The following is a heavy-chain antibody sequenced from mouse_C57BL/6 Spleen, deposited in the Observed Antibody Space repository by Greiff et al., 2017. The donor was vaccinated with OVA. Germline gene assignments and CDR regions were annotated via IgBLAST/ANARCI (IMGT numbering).Heavy chain of an antibody. V-gene: IGHV2-6*03. CDR2: IWSDGST. D-gene: IGHD2-3*01. Sequence: VQGVESGPGLVAPSQSLSITCTVSGFSFTSDGLHWVRQPPGKGLEWLVVIWSDGSTTYNSALKSRLSISTDNSKSQVFLKMNSLQPDDTAMYYCARDDGYLDYWGQGTTLTVSS. CDR3: ARDDGYLDY. J-gene: IGHJ2*01. CDR1: GFSFTSDG.